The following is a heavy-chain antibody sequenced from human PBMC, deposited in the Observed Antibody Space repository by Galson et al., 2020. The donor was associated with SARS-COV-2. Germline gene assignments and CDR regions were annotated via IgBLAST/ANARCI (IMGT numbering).Heavy chain of an antibody. D-gene: IGHD1-26*01. Sequence: SAPTLVKPTQTLTLTCTCSGFSISTSGVGVGWIRQPPGKALEWLGINFWDDDNRYNSSLKTRLTITKDTSENQVVLTMTNMAPVDTATYYCAHMREGAFDIWGQGTMVTVST. J-gene: IGHJ3*02. CDR3: AHMREGAFDI. CDR1: GFSISTSGVG. CDR2: NFWDDDN. V-gene: IGHV2-5*02.